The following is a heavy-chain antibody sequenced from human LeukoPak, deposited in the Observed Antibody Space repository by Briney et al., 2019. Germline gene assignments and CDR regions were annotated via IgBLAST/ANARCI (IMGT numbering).Heavy chain of an antibody. CDR1: GYTFTGYY. D-gene: IGHD3-3*01. V-gene: IGHV1-2*02. CDR2: INPNSGGT. CDR3: AINLYYDFWSGYYEEEVFDY. J-gene: IGHJ4*02. Sequence: GAAVKVSCKASGYTFTGYYMHWVRQAPRQRLEWMGWINPNSGGTNYAQKFQGRVTMTRDTSISTAYMEVSRLRSDDTAVYYCAINLYYDFWSGYYEEEVFDYWGQGTLVTVSS.